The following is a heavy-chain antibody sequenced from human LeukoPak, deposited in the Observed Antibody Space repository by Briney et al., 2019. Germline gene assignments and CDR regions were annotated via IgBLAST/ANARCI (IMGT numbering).Heavy chain of an antibody. Sequence: GGSLRLSCTASAFTLSSNYMSWVRQAPGKGLEWVSVIYSGGSKYYADSVKGRFTISRDNSKNTLYLQMNSLRAEDTAVYYCATTRNLRYFDWLDYWGQGTLVTVSS. CDR1: AFTLSSNY. CDR3: ATTRNLRYFDWLDY. V-gene: IGHV3-66*02. CDR2: IYSGGSK. D-gene: IGHD3-9*01. J-gene: IGHJ4*02.